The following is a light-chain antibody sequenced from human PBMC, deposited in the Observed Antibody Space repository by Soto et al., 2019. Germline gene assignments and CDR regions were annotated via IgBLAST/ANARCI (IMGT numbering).Light chain of an antibody. CDR2: GNS. Sequence: QSVLTQPPSVSGAPGQRVTISCTGSSSNIGAGYDVHWYQQLPGTAPKLLIYGNSNRPSGVPDRFSGSKSGTSASLAITGLQAEDEADYYCSSCAGSNNPYVFGTGTKVTVL. CDR1: SSNIGAGYD. CDR3: SSCAGSNNPYV. V-gene: IGLV1-40*01. J-gene: IGLJ1*01.